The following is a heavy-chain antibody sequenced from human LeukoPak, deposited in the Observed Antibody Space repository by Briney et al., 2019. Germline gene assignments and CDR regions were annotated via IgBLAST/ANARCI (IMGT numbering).Heavy chain of an antibody. Sequence: ASVKVSCKASGYTFTSYYMHRVRQAPGQGLEWMGIINPSGGSTSYAQKFQGRVTMTRDTSTSTVYMELSSLRSEDTAVYYCARDARTGDASDYWGQGTLVTVSS. CDR1: GYTFTSYY. V-gene: IGHV1-46*01. CDR2: INPSGGST. CDR3: ARDARTGDASDY. D-gene: IGHD7-27*01. J-gene: IGHJ4*02.